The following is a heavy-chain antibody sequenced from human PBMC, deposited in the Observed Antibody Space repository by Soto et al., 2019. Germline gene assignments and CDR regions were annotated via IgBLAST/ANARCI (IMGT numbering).Heavy chain of an antibody. J-gene: IGHJ6*02. V-gene: IGHV3-21*06. CDR2: ISSDSSHR. D-gene: IGHD2-21*02. CDR3: ARGRCSSGDCYRNCVYYYPMDV. CDR1: GFTFSIYT. Sequence: GGSLRLSCVASGFTFSIYTINWVRQAPGKGLEWVSSISSDSSHRYYGDSLKGRFTISRDNPKNSLYLQMSSLRVEDTAVYYCARGRCSSGDCYRNCVYYYPMDVWGQGTTVTVSS.